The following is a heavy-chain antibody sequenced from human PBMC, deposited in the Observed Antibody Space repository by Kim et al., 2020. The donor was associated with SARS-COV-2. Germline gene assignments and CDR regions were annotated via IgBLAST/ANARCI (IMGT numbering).Heavy chain of an antibody. CDR3: ARGKSVVRGVTPNFHY. D-gene: IGHD3-10*01. J-gene: IGHJ4*02. V-gene: IGHV6-1*01. CDR2: TYYRSKWSN. Sequence: SQTLPLTCAISGDSVSSNSATWNWIRQSPSRGLEWLGRTYYRSKWSNDYAAFVKSRITINPDTSKNQFSLQLNSVTPEDTALYYCARGKSVVRGVTPNFHYWGQGTLVTVSS. CDR1: GDSVSSNSAT.